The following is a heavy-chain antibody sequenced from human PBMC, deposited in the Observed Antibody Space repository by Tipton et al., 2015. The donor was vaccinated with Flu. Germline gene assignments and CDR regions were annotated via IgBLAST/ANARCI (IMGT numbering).Heavy chain of an antibody. V-gene: IGHV4-61*01. D-gene: IGHD2-15*01. J-gene: IGHJ4*02. CDR2: IYYTGST. CDR1: GGSVSSGSYY. Sequence: TLSLTCTVSGGSVSSGSYYWSWIRQPPGKGLEWIGYIYYTGSTKYSPSLKSRVTMSVDMSKNQFSLKLSSVTAADTAVYYCARMGYCGGGSRYWDYWGQGTLVTVSS. CDR3: ARMGYCGGGSRYWDY.